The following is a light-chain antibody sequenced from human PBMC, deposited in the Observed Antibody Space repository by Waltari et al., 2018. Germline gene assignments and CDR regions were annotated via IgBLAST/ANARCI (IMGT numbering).Light chain of an antibody. V-gene: IGKV1-12*01. CDR2: AAS. CDR1: QGLGRW. Sequence: DIQMTQSPSSVSASVGDRVTITCRASQGLGRWLAWYQQKPGKAPRFLIYAASSLQSGVPSRFSGSGSGTDFTLTINSLQPEDFATYYCQQANTFPFTFGQGTRLEIK. J-gene: IGKJ5*01. CDR3: QQANTFPFT.